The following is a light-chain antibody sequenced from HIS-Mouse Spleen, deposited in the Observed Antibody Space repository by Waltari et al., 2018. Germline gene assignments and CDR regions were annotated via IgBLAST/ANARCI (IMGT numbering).Light chain of an antibody. V-gene: IGLV3-10*01. CDR2: EDS. CDR1: KLGDKY. Sequence: SYELTQPPSVSVSPGQTASITCSGDKLGDKYAYWYQQKSGQAPVLVIFEDSKRPSGIPERFSGSSSGTMATLTISGAQVEDEADYYCYSTDSSGNHRVFGGGTKLTVL. J-gene: IGLJ2*01. CDR3: YSTDSSGNHRV.